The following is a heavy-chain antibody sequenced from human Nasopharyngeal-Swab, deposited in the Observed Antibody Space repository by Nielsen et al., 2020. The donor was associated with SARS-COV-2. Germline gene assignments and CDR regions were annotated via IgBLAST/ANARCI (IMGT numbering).Heavy chain of an antibody. CDR1: GYTFTSYY. V-gene: IGHV1-46*01. J-gene: IGHJ6*02. Sequence: ASVKVSCKASGYTFTSYYMHWVRQAPGQGLDWMGIINPSGGSTSYAQKFQGRVTMTRDTSTSTVYMELSSLRSEDTAVYYCARELYYDFWSGYSNPHYGMDVWGQGTTVTVSS. CDR3: ARELYYDFWSGYSNPHYGMDV. D-gene: IGHD3-3*01. CDR2: INPSGGST.